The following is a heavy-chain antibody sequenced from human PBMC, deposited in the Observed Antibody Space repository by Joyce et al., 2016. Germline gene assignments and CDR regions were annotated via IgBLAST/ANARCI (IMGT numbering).Heavy chain of an antibody. V-gene: IGHV3-21*01. CDR2: LSSCSSYI. Sequence: EVQLVESGGGLVKPGGSQRLSCAASGFTFSSYSMSWVRQAPGKGVEGVSSLSSCSSYIKYTDSVKGRFTSSRDNAKNSLYLQMNSLRVEDTAVYYCARSSYTNGIFDYWGQGTLVTVSS. CDR1: GFTFSSYS. J-gene: IGHJ4*02. CDR3: ARSSYTNGIFDY. D-gene: IGHD2-8*01.